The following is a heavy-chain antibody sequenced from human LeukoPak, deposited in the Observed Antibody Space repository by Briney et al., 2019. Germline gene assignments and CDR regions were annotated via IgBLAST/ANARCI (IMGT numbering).Heavy chain of an antibody. Sequence: PGGSLRLSCAASGFTFSSYAMSWVRQAPGKGLEWVSSIGGSGVVTTNADSVKGRFTISRDNSKNTLYLQMNSLRAEDTAVYYCARVSYNYYDSSGFFCWGQGTLVTVSS. J-gene: IGHJ4*02. CDR3: ARVSYNYYDSSGFFC. D-gene: IGHD3-22*01. CDR1: GFTFSSYA. CDR2: IGGSGVVT. V-gene: IGHV3-23*01.